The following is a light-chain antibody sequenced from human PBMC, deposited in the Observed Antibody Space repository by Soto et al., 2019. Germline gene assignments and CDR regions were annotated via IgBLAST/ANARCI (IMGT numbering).Light chain of an antibody. CDR3: QSYDNILSHVI. V-gene: IGLV1-40*01. J-gene: IGLJ2*01. CDR2: GDN. CDR1: SSNIGSFYD. Sequence: QSVLTQPPSVSGAPGQRVTIPCTGSSSNIGSFYDVHWYQQLPGAVPKLLIYGDNNRPSGVPDRFSGSKSGTSASLAITGLLAEDEADYYCQSYDNILSHVIFGGGTKLTVL.